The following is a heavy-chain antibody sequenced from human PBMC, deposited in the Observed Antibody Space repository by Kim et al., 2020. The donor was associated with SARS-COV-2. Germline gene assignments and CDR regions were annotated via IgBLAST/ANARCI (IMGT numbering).Heavy chain of an antibody. Sequence: KGRFTSSRHNAKNTLYLQMNSLRAEDTAVYYCASGLKTDYYGSGSYWFEPWGQGTLVTVSS. D-gene: IGHD3-10*01. J-gene: IGHJ5*02. V-gene: IGHV3-74*01. CDR3: ASGLKTDYYGSGSYWFEP.